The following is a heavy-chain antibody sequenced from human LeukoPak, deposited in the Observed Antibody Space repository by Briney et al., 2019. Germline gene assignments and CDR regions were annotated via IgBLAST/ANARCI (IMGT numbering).Heavy chain of an antibody. CDR2: LYSDGNT. V-gene: IGHV3-53*01. CDR1: GFTVITND. CDR3: ARGVEPLAANTLAY. J-gene: IGHJ4*02. D-gene: IGHD1-14*01. Sequence: GGSLILPCAASGFTVITNDMTWVRQAPGKGLEWVSVLYSDGNTKYADSVQGRFTISRDNSKNTLYLEMNSLSPDDTAVYYCARGVEPLAANTLAYWGQGTLVTVSS.